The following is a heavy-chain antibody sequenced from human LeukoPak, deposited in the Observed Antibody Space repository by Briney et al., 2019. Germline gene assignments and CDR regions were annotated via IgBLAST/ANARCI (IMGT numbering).Heavy chain of an antibody. CDR1: GGSISSYY. CDR3: ARSSTSSDYYGMDV. V-gene: IGHV4-59*06. CDR2: IYYSGST. Sequence: KASETLSLTCTVSGGSISSYYWSWIRQHPGKGLEWIGYIYYSGSTYYNPSLKSRVTISVDTSKNQFSLKLSSVTAADTAVYYCARSSTSSDYYGMDVWGQGTTVTVSS. J-gene: IGHJ6*02. D-gene: IGHD2-2*01.